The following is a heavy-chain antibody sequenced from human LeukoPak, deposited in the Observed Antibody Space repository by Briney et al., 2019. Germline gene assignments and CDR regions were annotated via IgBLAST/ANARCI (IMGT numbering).Heavy chain of an antibody. CDR1: GYTFTSYG. D-gene: IGHD3-22*01. J-gene: IGHJ4*02. Sequence: GASVKVSCKASGYTFTSYGISWVRQAPGQGLEWMGGIIPIFGTANYAQKFQGRVTITADESTSTAYMELSSLRSEDTAVYYCARVTNYYYDSSGYLGVFDYWGQGTLVTVSS. CDR2: IIPIFGTA. V-gene: IGHV1-69*13. CDR3: ARVTNYYYDSSGYLGVFDY.